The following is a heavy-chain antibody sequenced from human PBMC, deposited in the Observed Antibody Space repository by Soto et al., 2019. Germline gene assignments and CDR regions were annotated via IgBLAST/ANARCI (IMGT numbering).Heavy chain of an antibody. V-gene: IGHV1-69*01. CDR2: IIPIFGTA. CDR3: ARSFGGSYSYNWLDP. CDR1: GGTFSSYA. J-gene: IGHJ5*02. D-gene: IGHD1-26*01. Sequence: KVSCKASGGTFSSYAISWVRQAPRQGLEWMGGIIPIFGTANYAQKFQGRVTITADESTSTAYMELSSLRSEDTAVYYCARSFGGSYSYNWLDPWGQGTLVTVSS.